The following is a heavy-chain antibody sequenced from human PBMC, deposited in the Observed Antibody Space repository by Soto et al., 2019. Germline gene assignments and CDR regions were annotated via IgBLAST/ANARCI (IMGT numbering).Heavy chain of an antibody. CDR3: ARGAAVGYTYYYGMDV. V-gene: IGHV4-34*01. CDR2: INHSGST. D-gene: IGHD3-16*02. CDR1: GGSFSGYY. Sequence: SETLSLTCAVYGGSFSGYYWSWIRQPPGKGLEWIGEINHSGSTNYNPSLKSRVTISVDTSKNQFSLKLSSVTAADTAVYYCARGAAVGYTYYYGMDVWGQGTTVTVS. J-gene: IGHJ6*02.